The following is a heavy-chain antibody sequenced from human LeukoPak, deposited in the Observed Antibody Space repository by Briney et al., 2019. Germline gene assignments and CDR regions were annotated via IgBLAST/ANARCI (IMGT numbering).Heavy chain of an antibody. D-gene: IGHD1-26*01. Sequence: ASVKVSCKASGYTFTSYGISWVRQAPGQGLEWMGWISAYNGNTNYAQKLQGRVTMTTDTSTSTAYMELRSLRSDDTAVYYCARDKWDSGSHGFDCWGQGTLVTVSS. CDR2: ISAYNGNT. V-gene: IGHV1-18*01. J-gene: IGHJ4*02. CDR1: GYTFTSYG. CDR3: ARDKWDSGSHGFDC.